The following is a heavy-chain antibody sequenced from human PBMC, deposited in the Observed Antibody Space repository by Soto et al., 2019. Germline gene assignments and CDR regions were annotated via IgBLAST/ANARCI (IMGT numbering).Heavy chain of an antibody. D-gene: IGHD3-10*01. CDR1: GFSLSTSGVG. CDR2: FYWDDDK. Sequence: QITLKESGPTLVKPTQTLTLTCTFSGFSLSTSGVGVGWIRQPPGKALEWLALFYWDDDKRYCPSLKSRLTITKDTSKNQVVLTMTNMDPVDTATYYCAYIGYYGSGNYPKYYYGMDVWGQGTTVTGSS. J-gene: IGHJ6*02. CDR3: AYIGYYGSGNYPKYYYGMDV. V-gene: IGHV2-5*02.